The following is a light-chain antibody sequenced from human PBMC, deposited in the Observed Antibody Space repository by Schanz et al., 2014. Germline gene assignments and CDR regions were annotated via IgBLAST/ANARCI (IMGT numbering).Light chain of an antibody. CDR2: DVG. Sequence: QSVLTQPASVSGSPGQSITISCTGTSSDVGGYNYVSWYQQHPGKAPKLIIYDVGDRPSGISDRFSGSRSANTASLTISGLQAEDEATYYCCSYSHSRTFVLFGGGTKLTVL. J-gene: IGLJ2*01. V-gene: IGLV2-14*01. CDR1: SSDVGGYNY. CDR3: CSYSHSRTFVL.